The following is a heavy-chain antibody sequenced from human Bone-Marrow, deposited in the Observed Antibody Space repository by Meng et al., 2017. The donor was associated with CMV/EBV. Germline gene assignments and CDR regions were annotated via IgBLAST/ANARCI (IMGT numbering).Heavy chain of an antibody. CDR1: GGSFSGYY. J-gene: IGHJ6*02. Sequence: GSLRLSCAVYGGSFSGYYWSWIRQPPGKGLEWIGEINHSGSTNYNPSLKSRVTISGDTSKNQFSLKLSSVTAADTAVYYCARGGYCSSTSCYRGVVRSYYYYGMDVWGQGTTVTVSS. D-gene: IGHD2-2*02. CDR3: ARGGYCSSTSCYRGVVRSYYYYGMDV. CDR2: INHSGST. V-gene: IGHV4-34*01.